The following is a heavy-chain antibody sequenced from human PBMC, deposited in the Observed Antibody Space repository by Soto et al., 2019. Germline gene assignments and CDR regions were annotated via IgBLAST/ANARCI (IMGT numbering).Heavy chain of an antibody. D-gene: IGHD2-2*01. CDR2: IYSGGST. Sequence: GGSLRLSXAASGFTVSSNYMSWVRQAPGKGLEWVSVIYSGGSTYYADSVKGRFTISRDNSKNTLYLQMNSLRAEDTAVYYCAIPYCSSTSCPERYYYYYGMGVWGQGTTVTVSS. CDR3: AIPYCSSTSCPERYYYYYGMGV. V-gene: IGHV3-53*01. CDR1: GFTVSSNY. J-gene: IGHJ6*02.